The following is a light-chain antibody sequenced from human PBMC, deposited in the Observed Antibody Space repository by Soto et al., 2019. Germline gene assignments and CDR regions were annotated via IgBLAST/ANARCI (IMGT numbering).Light chain of an antibody. CDR3: QQYNHWPPLT. J-gene: IGKJ4*01. V-gene: IGKV3-15*01. Sequence: EIVMTQSPATLSMSPGERATLSCRASQSLRTNLAWYQQKPGEAPRLLIYGASTRAPGIPARFSGSGSGTEFTLTISSLQSEDFALYYCQQYNHWPPLTFGGGTKVEIK. CDR1: QSLRTN. CDR2: GAS.